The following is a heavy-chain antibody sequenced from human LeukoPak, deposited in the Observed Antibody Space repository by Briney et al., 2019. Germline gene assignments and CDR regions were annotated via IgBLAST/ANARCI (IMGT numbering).Heavy chain of an antibody. J-gene: IGHJ4*02. Sequence: SETLSLTCTVSGGSINSSSYYWGWIRQPPGEALEWIGSIYHSGYTYYNPSLKSRVTISVDTSKSQFSLKLSSVTAADTAAYYCARSSMFRGVTVDYWGQGTPVTVSS. CDR2: IYHSGYT. V-gene: IGHV4-39*01. CDR3: ARSSMFRGVTVDY. CDR1: GGSINSSSYY. D-gene: IGHD3-10*01.